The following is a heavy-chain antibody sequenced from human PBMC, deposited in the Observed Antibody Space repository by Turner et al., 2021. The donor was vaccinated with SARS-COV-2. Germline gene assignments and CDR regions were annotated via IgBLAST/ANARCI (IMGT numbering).Heavy chain of an antibody. D-gene: IGHD3-22*01. J-gene: IGHJ5*02. Sequence: QVQLVQSGAEVKKPGSSVKVSCKASGGTFNTYAISWVRQAPGQGLEWMGGIIPIFGTANYAQKFQGRVTITADESTSTAYMELSSLRSEDTDVYYCARARGVDYYDSSGQRFDPWGQGTLVTVSS. CDR2: IIPIFGTA. V-gene: IGHV1-69*01. CDR3: ARARGVDYYDSSGQRFDP. CDR1: GGTFNTYA.